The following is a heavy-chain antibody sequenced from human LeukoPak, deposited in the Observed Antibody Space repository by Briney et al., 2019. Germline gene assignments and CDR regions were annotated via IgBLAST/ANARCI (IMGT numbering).Heavy chain of an antibody. J-gene: IGHJ4*02. V-gene: IGHV3-23*01. CDR1: GFTFSSYA. D-gene: IGHD3-10*01. CDR3: AKDVGSYYSGSRRGVFDY. Sequence: GGSLRLSCAASGFTFSSYAMSWVRQAPGKGLEWVSAISGSGDNIYYADAVKGRFTISRDNSQNTLYVQMNSLRAEDTAVYYCAKDVGSYYSGSRRGVFDYWGQGTPVTLSS. CDR2: ISGSGDNI.